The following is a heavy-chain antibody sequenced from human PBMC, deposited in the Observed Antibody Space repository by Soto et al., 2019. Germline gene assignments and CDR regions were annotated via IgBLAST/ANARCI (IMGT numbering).Heavy chain of an antibody. D-gene: IGHD3-16*01. V-gene: IGHV3-23*04. Sequence: VQLVESGGGVVQPGRSLRLSCAASGFTFSSYAMHWVRQAPGKGLEWVSAISGSGGSTYYADSVKGRFTISRDNSKNTLYLQMNSLRAEDTAVYYCAKDMTYYYYGMDVWGQGTTVTVSS. CDR3: AKDMTYYYYGMDV. CDR1: GFTFSSYA. CDR2: ISGSGGST. J-gene: IGHJ6*02.